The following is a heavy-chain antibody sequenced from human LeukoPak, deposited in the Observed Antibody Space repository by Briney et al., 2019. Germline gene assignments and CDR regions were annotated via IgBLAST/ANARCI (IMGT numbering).Heavy chain of an antibody. Sequence: GASVKVSCMASGYTFTSYYMHWVRQAPGQGLEWMGIINPSGGSTSYAQKFQGRVTMTRDMSTSTVYMELSSLRSEDTAVYYCARNPSRTVRGVIPFDPWGQGTLVTVSS. CDR2: INPSGGST. J-gene: IGHJ5*02. CDR1: GYTFTSYY. V-gene: IGHV1-46*01. CDR3: ARNPSRTVRGVIPFDP. D-gene: IGHD3-10*01.